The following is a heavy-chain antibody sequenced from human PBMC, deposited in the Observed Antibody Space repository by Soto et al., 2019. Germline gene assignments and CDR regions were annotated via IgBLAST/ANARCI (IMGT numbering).Heavy chain of an antibody. CDR3: ATRPETCGGDCYCFDP. Sequence: SVKVSCKASGGTFSSYAISWVRQAPGQGLEWMGGIIPIFGTANYAQKFQGRVTITAGESTSTAYMELSSLRSEDTAVYYCATRPETCGGDCYCFDPWGQGTLVTISS. CDR1: GGTFSSYA. D-gene: IGHD2-21*02. V-gene: IGHV1-69*13. J-gene: IGHJ5*02. CDR2: IIPIFGTA.